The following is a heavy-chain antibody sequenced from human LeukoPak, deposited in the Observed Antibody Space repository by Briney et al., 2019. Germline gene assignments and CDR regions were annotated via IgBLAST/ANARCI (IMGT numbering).Heavy chain of an antibody. Sequence: GGSLRLSCAASGLIFSSNAMAWVRQAPGKGLDSVSSITASGDHTYYADSVKGRFTISRDNSKNTLFLQMNSLRAEDTAVYYCANKPAGLESWGQGTLVTVSS. D-gene: IGHD1-14*01. J-gene: IGHJ5*01. CDR1: GLIFSSNA. CDR2: ITASGDHT. V-gene: IGHV3-23*01. CDR3: ANKPAGLES.